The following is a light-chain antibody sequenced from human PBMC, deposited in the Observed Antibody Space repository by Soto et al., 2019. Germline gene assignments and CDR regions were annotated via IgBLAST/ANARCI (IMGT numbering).Light chain of an antibody. J-gene: IGKJ1*01. V-gene: IGKV1-5*01. CDR2: DVS. Sequence: DIQMTQSPSSLSASVGDRVTITCRASQSISSYLNWYQQKPGKAPKLLIYDVSALKRGVPPRFSGSGSGTEFILTISSLQPDDFATYYCQQYDSYSWTFGQGTKVDIK. CDR1: QSISSY. CDR3: QQYDSYSWT.